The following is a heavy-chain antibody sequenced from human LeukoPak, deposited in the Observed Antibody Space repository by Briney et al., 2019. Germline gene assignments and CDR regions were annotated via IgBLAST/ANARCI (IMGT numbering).Heavy chain of an antibody. J-gene: IGHJ4*02. CDR1: GGTFSGYY. V-gene: IGHV4-34*01. CDR2: INHSGST. Sequence: SETLSLNCAVYGGTFSGYYWSWIRQPPGKGLEWIGEINHSGSTNYNPSLKSRVTISVDTSKNQFSLKLSSVTAADTAVYYCARAERLWSPNDYWGQGTLVTVSS. CDR3: ARAERLWSPNDY. D-gene: IGHD5-18*01.